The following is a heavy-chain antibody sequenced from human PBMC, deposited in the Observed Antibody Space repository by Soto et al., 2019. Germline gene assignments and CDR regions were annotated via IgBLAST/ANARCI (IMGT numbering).Heavy chain of an antibody. D-gene: IGHD3-22*01. CDR1: GYRFTSYW. CDR3: ARKDKSGYFNWFDP. J-gene: IGHJ5*02. V-gene: IGHV5-51*01. Sequence: LGESLKISCRTSGYRFTSYWIAWVRQMPGKGLEWMGIIFPSGSDTRYSPSFQGQVTISADRSTSTVFPQWASLKASDTAVYFCARKDKSGYFNWFDPWGQGTLVTVSS. CDR2: IFPSGSDT.